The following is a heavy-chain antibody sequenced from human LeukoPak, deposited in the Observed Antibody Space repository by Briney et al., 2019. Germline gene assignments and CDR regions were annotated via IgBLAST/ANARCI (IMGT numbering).Heavy chain of an antibody. D-gene: IGHD1-14*01. J-gene: IGHJ5*02. Sequence: PSQTLSLTCTVSGGSISSGDYYWSWIRQPPGKGLEWIGYIYYSGSTYYNPSLKSRVTISVDTSKNQFSLKLSSVTAADTAVYYCARDLQDSNPGVWFDPWGLGTLVTVSS. CDR1: GGSISSGDYY. CDR2: IYYSGST. CDR3: ARDLQDSNPGVWFDP. V-gene: IGHV4-30-4*01.